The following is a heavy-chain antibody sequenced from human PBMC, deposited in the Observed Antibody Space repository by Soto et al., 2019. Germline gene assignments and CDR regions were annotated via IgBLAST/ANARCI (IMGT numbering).Heavy chain of an antibody. Sequence: QTLSLPYAISGGSDSSRIASCSLLRKSPSRGLEWLVRTYYRSTWTNDYARSVKSRITINPDTVENQFSLQLSSVTPEDTAVYYCAGVSSFRGMAVWGQGTPVTVS. V-gene: IGHV6-1*01. CDR2: TYYRSTWTN. CDR1: GGSDSSRIAS. D-gene: IGHD3-16*01. CDR3: AGVSSFRGMAV. J-gene: IGHJ6*02.